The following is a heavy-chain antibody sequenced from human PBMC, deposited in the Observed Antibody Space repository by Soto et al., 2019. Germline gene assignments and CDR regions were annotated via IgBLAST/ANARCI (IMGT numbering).Heavy chain of an antibody. D-gene: IGHD3-22*01. CDR2: IIPIFGTA. Sequence: SVKVSCTASGYTFSNYYGHWVRQAPGQGLEWMGGIIPIFGTANYAQKFQGRVTMTEDESTDTAYMELSSLRSEDTAVYYCATFNNYDSSGYDYWGQGTLVTVSS. J-gene: IGHJ4*02. V-gene: IGHV1-69*13. CDR1: GYTFSNYY. CDR3: ATFNNYDSSGYDY.